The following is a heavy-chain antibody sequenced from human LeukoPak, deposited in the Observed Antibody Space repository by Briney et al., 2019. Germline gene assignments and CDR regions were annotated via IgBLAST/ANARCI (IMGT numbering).Heavy chain of an antibody. CDR3: VKDRGAPYSGSWYFDY. V-gene: IGHV3-23*01. D-gene: IGHD6-13*01. CDR2: ISDSGGST. CDR1: AFTFSNYA. J-gene: IGHJ4*02. Sequence: GGSLRLSCAASAFTFSNYAVSWVRQAPGKGLEWVSSISDSGGSTYYADSVKGRFTISRDNSKNTLYLQMNSLRAEDTAVYFCVKDRGAPYSGSWYFDYWGQGTLVTVSS.